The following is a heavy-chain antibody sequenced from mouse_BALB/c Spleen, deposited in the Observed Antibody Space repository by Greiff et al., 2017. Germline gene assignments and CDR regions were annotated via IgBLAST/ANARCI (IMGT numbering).Heavy chain of an antibody. V-gene: IGHV2-5-1*01. J-gene: IGHJ4*01. CDR3: ARRGRGAMDY. CDR2: IWRGGST. Sequence: QVQLKESGPSLVQPSQSLSITCTVSGFSLTSYGVHWVRQSPGKGLEWLGVIWRGGSTDYNAAFMSRLSITKDNSKSQVFLKMNSLQTDDTARYYCARRGRGAMDYWGQGTSVTVSS. CDR1: GFSLTSYG.